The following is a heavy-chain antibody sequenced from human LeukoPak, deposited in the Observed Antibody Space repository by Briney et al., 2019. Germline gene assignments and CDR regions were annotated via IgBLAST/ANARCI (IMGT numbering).Heavy chain of an antibody. J-gene: IGHJ4*02. CDR3: ARKGYYDY. V-gene: IGHV4-34*01. CDR2: INHSGST. CDR1: GGSFSGYY. D-gene: IGHD2-21*01. Sequence: SETLSLTCAVYGGSFSGYYWSWIRQPPVKGLEWIGEINHSGSTNYNPSLKSRVTISVDTSKNQFSLKLSSVTAADTAVYYCARKGYYDYWGQGTLVTVSS.